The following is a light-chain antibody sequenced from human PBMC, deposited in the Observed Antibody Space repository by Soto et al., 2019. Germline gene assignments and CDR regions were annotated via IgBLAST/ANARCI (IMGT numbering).Light chain of an antibody. V-gene: IGLV2-14*01. CDR3: SSYTSRSTLV. J-gene: IGLJ1*01. Sequence: QSVLTQPASVSGSPGQSITISCTGTSSDVGGYNYVSWYQQHPGKAPKLMIYEVTNRPSGVSNRFSGSKSGNTASLTISGLPAEDEADYYCSSYTSRSTLVFGTGTKVTVL. CDR1: SSDVGGYNY. CDR2: EVT.